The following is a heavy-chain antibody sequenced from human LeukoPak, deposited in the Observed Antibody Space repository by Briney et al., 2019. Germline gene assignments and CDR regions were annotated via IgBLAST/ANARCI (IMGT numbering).Heavy chain of an antibody. CDR1: CGSISSFY. CDR2: IDHIGRT. Sequence: PSETLSLTCTVSCGSISSFYWSRIRQPPGKGLEWIGEIDHIGRTKYNPSLKSRLTISVDTSKNQFSLKLDSLTAADTAVYYCARPSDCSSTTCTGPMDVWGKGTTVTVSS. CDR3: ARPSDCSSTTCTGPMDV. D-gene: IGHD2-2*01. V-gene: IGHV4-34*01. J-gene: IGHJ6*03.